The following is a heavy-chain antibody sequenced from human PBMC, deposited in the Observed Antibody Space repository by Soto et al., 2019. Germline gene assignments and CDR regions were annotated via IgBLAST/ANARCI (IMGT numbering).Heavy chain of an antibody. V-gene: IGHV3-48*01. J-gene: IGHJ6*03. Sequence: EVQLVESGGGLVQPGGSLRLSCAASGFTFSSYSMNWVRQAPGKGLEWVSYISSSSSTIYYADSVKGRFTISRDNAKNSLYLQMNSLRAEATAVYYCASLPRITMVRGVIAYYYYMDVWGKGTTVTVSS. CDR2: ISSSSSTI. CDR1: GFTFSSYS. CDR3: ASLPRITMVRGVIAYYYYMDV. D-gene: IGHD3-10*01.